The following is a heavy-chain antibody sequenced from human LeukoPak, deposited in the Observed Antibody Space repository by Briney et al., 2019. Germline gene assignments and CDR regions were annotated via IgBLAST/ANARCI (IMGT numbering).Heavy chain of an antibody. CDR3: ARSITIFGVGPQYYFDY. CDR2: ISYDGSNK. D-gene: IGHD3-3*01. V-gene: IGHV3-30-3*01. CDR1: GFTFSSYA. Sequence: EPGGSLRLSCAASGFTFSSYAMHWVRQAPGKGLEWVAVISYDGSNKYYADSVKGRFTISRDNSKNTLYLQMNSLRAEDTAVYYCARSITIFGVGPQYYFDYWGQGTLVTVSS. J-gene: IGHJ4*02.